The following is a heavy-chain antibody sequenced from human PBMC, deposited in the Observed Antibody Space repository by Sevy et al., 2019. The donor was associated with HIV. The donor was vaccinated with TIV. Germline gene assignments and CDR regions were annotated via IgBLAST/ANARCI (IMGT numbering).Heavy chain of an antibody. CDR3: ARHRPGLGATGPFDY. Sequence: SETLSLTCTVSGGSISSSSYYWGWIRQPPGKGLEWIGSIYYSGSTYYHPSLKSRVTISVDTSKNQFSLKLSSVTAADTAVYYCARHRPGLGATGPFDYWGQGTLVTVSS. J-gene: IGHJ4*02. CDR2: IYYSGST. V-gene: IGHV4-39*01. CDR1: GGSISSSSYY. D-gene: IGHD1-26*01.